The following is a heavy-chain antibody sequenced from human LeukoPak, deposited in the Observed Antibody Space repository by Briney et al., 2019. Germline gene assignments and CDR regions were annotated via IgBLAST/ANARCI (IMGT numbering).Heavy chain of an antibody. J-gene: IGHJ4*02. CDR2: TYADGYT. V-gene: IGHV3-53*01. D-gene: IGHD3-3*01. Sequence: GGSLRLSCAASGIIVSNDYMSWVRQAPGKGLEWVSATYADGYTRDAASVKGRFSISRHNSKNTLYLQMNSLRAEDTAVYYCAKTTYDFWSGYYAGYFDYWGQGTLVTVSS. CDR3: AKTTYDFWSGYYAGYFDY. CDR1: GIIVSNDY.